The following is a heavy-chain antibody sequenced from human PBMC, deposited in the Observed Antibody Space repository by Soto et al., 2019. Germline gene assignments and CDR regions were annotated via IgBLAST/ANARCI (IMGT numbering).Heavy chain of an antibody. CDR1: GYGFTTYG. J-gene: IGHJ4*02. CDR2: ISAHNGNT. D-gene: IGHD1-1*01. Sequence: QVHLVQSGAEVKKPGASVKVSCKGSGYGFTTYGITWVRQAPGQGLDWMAWISAHNGNTNYAQKLQGRVTVTRDTSTSTAYMELRSLRSDDTAVYYCARGRYGDYWGQGALVTXSS. V-gene: IGHV1-18*01. CDR3: ARGRYGDY.